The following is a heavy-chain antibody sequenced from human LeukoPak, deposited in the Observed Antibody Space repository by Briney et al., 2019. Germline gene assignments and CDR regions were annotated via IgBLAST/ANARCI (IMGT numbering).Heavy chain of an antibody. Sequence: ASVKASCKASGYTFTSYDINWVRQATGQGLERMGWMNPNSGNTGYAQKFQGRVTMTRNTSISTAYMELSSLRSEDTAVYYCARGAFSSSWNYHYGMDVWGQGTTVTVSS. CDR2: MNPNSGNT. D-gene: IGHD6-13*01. CDR3: ARGAFSSSWNYHYGMDV. CDR1: GYTFTSYD. V-gene: IGHV1-8*01. J-gene: IGHJ6*02.